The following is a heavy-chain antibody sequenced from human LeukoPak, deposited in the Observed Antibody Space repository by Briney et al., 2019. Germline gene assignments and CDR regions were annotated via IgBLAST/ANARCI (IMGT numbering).Heavy chain of an antibody. CDR1: GFTFSSNS. CDR2: ISTSSITI. J-gene: IGHJ4*02. V-gene: IGHV3-48*01. D-gene: IGHD4-17*01. Sequence: GGSLRLSCAASGFTFSSNSMNWVRQAPGKGLEWVSYISTSSITIKYADAVKGRFTISGDNSENTLFLQMGSLRAEDMAVYYCAKGLYGDPYYYFDYWGQGTLVTVSS. CDR3: AKGLYGDPYYYFDY.